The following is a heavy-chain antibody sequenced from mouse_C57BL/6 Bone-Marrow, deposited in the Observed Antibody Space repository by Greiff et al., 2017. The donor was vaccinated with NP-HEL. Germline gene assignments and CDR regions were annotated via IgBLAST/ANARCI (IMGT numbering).Heavy chain of an antibody. J-gene: IGHJ2*01. CDR3: ARSTIYYGRSNY. CDR2: ISTYYGAA. CDR1: GFTFTDYA. V-gene: IGHV1-67*01. D-gene: IGHD1-1*01. Sequence: QVQLKESGPELVRPGVSVKISCTGSGFTFTDYAMPWVKQSPAKSLEWIGVISTYYGAASYNQKFKDKATMTVDKSSSTAYMGLARLTSEDSAFYYCARSTIYYGRSNYWGQGTTLTVSS.